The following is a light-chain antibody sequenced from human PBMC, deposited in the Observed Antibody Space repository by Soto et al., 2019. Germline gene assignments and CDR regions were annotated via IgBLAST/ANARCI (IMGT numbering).Light chain of an antibody. J-gene: IGLJ2*01. V-gene: IGLV1-40*01. CDR1: SSNIGAGYD. CDR2: GNS. CDR3: QSYDSSLSGYLV. Sequence: QSVLTQPPSVSGAPGQRVTISCTGSSSNIGAGYDVHWYQQLPGTAPKLLIYGNSNRPSGVPDRFSGSKSGTSASLAITGLRAEDEADHYCQSYDSSLSGYLVFGGGTKLTVL.